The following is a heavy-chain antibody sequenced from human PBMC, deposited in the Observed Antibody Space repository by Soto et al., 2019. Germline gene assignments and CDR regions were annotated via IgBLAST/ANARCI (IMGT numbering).Heavy chain of an antibody. Sequence: QVQLVQSGAEVKKPGSSVTVSCKASGGTFGNSAISWVRQAPGQGLEWMGGIIPIFSTPDYAQKFQGRVTSTADESTSTAYMELTSLRSEDTAVYYCARDKDRRQLGGNYYYATDVWGQWTTVTVSS. CDR3: ARDKDRRQLGGNYYYATDV. CDR1: GGTFGNSA. CDR2: IIPIFSTP. V-gene: IGHV1-69*12. J-gene: IGHJ6*02. D-gene: IGHD3-3*02.